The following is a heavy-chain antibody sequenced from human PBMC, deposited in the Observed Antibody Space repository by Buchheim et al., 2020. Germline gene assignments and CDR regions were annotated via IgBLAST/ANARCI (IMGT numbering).Heavy chain of an antibody. D-gene: IGHD3-10*01. CDR2: ISYDGSNK. J-gene: IGHJ4*02. Sequence: QVQLVESGGGVVQPGRSLRLSCAASGFTFSSYGMHWVRPAPGKGLEWVAVISYDGSNKYYADSVKGRFTISRDNSKNTLYLQMNSLRAEDTAVYYCAKNKYYYGSGSYPHDYWGQGTL. V-gene: IGHV3-30*18. CDR3: AKNKYYYGSGSYPHDY. CDR1: GFTFSSYG.